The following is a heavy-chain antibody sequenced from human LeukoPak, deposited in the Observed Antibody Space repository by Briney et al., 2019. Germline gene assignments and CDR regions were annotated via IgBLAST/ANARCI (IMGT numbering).Heavy chain of an antibody. Sequence: GGSLRLSCAASGFTFTKYWMHWVRQAPGKGLVWVSRVNSDGSRTTYADSVKGRFTISRDNANNTLYLQMNSLTAEDTAVYYCAREGSVTNDYWGQGSLVTVSS. V-gene: IGHV3-74*03. CDR3: AREGSVTNDY. CDR1: GFTFTKYW. D-gene: IGHD4-17*01. J-gene: IGHJ4*02. CDR2: VNSDGSRT.